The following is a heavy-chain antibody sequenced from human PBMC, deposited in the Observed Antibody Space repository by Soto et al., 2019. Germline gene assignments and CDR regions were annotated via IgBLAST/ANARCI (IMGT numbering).Heavy chain of an antibody. CDR1: GFSFTDNW. Sequence: GGSLRLSCAASGFSFTDNWLHWVRQAPGKGLVWVSRINNDGSNTNYADSVKGRFTISRDNSKNTLYLQMNSLRAEDTAVYYCAKAGSGWYYFDYWGQGTLVTVSS. CDR2: INNDGSNT. J-gene: IGHJ4*02. V-gene: IGHV3-74*01. D-gene: IGHD6-19*01. CDR3: AKAGSGWYYFDY.